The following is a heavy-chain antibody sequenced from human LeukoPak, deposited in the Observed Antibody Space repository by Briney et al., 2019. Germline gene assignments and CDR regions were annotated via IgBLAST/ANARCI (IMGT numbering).Heavy chain of an antibody. CDR3: ARVRRDGYNSPDY. CDR2: IYYGGTT. CDR1: GGSITSYY. V-gene: IGHV4-59*01. D-gene: IGHD5-24*01. Sequence: PSETLSLTCTVSGGSITSYYWSWIRQPPGKGLECIGYIYYGGTTYYNPSLKSRVTISVDTSKNQFSLKLSSVTAADTAVYYCARVRRDGYNSPDYWGQGTLVTVSS. J-gene: IGHJ4*02.